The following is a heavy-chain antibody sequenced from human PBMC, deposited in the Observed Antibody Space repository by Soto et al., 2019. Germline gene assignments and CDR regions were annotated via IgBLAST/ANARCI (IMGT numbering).Heavy chain of an antibody. J-gene: IGHJ5*02. CDR1: GYTFINHD. D-gene: IGHD6-25*01. V-gene: IGHV1-8*01. Sequence: QVQLVQSGAEVKKPGASVKVSCKASGYTFINHDINWVRQAPGQGLEWMGWMNAETGNAGYAQIFQGRVTMIRDTSINTAYMELSSLTSEDTAVYFCARGSGAGGLDWFDPWGQGTLVTVSS. CDR2: MNAETGNA. CDR3: ARGSGAGGLDWFDP.